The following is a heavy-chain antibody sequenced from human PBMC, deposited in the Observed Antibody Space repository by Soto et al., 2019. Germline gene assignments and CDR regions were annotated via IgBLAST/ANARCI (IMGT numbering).Heavy chain of an antibody. CDR1: GGSFSGYY. Sequence: SETLSLTCAVYGGSFSGYYWSWIRQPPGKGLEWIGEINHSGSTNYNPSLKSRVTISVDTSKNQFSLKLSSVTAADTAVYYCASTPPYCGGDCYPSYYYMDVWGKGTTVTVSS. J-gene: IGHJ6*03. D-gene: IGHD2-21*01. CDR3: ASTPPYCGGDCYPSYYYMDV. CDR2: INHSGST. V-gene: IGHV4-34*01.